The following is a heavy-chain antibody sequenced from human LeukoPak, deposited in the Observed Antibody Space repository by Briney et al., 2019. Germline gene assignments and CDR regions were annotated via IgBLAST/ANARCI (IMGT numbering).Heavy chain of an antibody. CDR3: ARDVPGTSIPDASDI. Sequence: PSQTLSLTCTVYGDSIKSAGYSWTWIRQPPGKGLQWIGYISYSGNTYYSPSLKSRVSISLDASKNQFSLKLTSVTAADTATYFCARDVPGTSIPDASDIWGQGTMVTVSS. CDR1: GDSIKSAGYS. J-gene: IGHJ3*02. D-gene: IGHD2/OR15-2a*01. V-gene: IGHV4-31*03. CDR2: ISYSGNT.